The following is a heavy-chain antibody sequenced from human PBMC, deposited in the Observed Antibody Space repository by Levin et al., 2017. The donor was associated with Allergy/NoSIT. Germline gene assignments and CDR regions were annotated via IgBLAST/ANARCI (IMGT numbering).Heavy chain of an antibody. CDR3: AAGYGDYRHWYFDL. J-gene: IGHJ2*01. CDR1: GGTFSRYA. D-gene: IGHD4-17*01. CDR2: IIPILGIA. V-gene: IGHV1-69*04. Sequence: KISCKASGGTFSRYAISWVRQAPGQGLEWMGRIIPILGIANYAQKFQGRVTITADKSTSTAYMELSSLRSEDTAVYYCAAGYGDYRHWYFDLWGRGTLVTVSS.